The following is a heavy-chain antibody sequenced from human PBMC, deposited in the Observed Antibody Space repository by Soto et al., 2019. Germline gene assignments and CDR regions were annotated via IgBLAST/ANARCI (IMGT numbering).Heavy chain of an antibody. CDR1: GFTFSSYA. CDR2: ISGNSGKT. D-gene: IGHD2-8*01. J-gene: IGHJ4*01. Sequence: GGSLRLSCTASGFTFSSYAMSWVRQAPGKELEWVSTISGNSGKTNYAESVKGRFSISRDNSKNTVHLQLDSLRAEDTAVYFCAKLGFVLMELYYFHQWGHGTLVTVSS. CDR3: AKLGFVLMELYYFHQ. V-gene: IGHV3-23*01.